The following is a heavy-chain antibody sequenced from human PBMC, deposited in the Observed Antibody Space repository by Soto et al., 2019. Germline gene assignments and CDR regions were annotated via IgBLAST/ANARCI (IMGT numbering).Heavy chain of an antibody. CDR3: ARDAITMFRGVIINYYYYGIDG. D-gene: IGHD3-10*01. V-gene: IGHV3-48*02. Sequence: PGGSRRLSCAASGLTFSSYSMNWGLQALGKGLEWVSYISSSSSTIYYADSVKGRFTISRDNAKNSLYLQMNSLRDEDTAVYYCARDAITMFRGVIINYYYYGIDGWGQGTTDTGAS. CDR2: ISSSSSTI. J-gene: IGHJ6*02. CDR1: GLTFSSYS.